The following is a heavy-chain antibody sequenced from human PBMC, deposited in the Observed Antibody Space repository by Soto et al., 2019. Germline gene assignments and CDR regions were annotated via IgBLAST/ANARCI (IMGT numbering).Heavy chain of an antibody. J-gene: IGHJ6*02. CDR3: ARGYCSGGNCYSGMDV. CDR2: IIPISGTT. Sequence: SVKVSCKASGGTFSTHAIIWVRQAPGHGLEWMGGIIPISGTTYYTQKFQGRVTITADEPTSTAFMELSSLKSDDTAVFYCARGYCSGGNCYSGMDVWGQGTMVTV. D-gene: IGHD2-15*01. CDR1: GGTFSTHA. V-gene: IGHV1-69*13.